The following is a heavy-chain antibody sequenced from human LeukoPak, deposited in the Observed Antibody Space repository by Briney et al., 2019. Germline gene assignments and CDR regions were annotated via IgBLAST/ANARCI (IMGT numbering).Heavy chain of an antibody. Sequence: PSETLSLTCTVSGGSISSYYWSWIRQPPGKGLECIGYIYYSGSTNYNPSLKSRVTISVDTSKNQFSLKLSSVTAADTAVYYCARQVAVGDFDYWGQGTLVTVSS. V-gene: IGHV4-59*08. CDR1: GGSISSYY. J-gene: IGHJ4*02. CDR3: ARQVAVGDFDY. D-gene: IGHD6-19*01. CDR2: IYYSGST.